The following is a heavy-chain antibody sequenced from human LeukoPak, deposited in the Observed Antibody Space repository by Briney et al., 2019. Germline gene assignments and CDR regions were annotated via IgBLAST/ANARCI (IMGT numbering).Heavy chain of an antibody. J-gene: IGHJ4*02. V-gene: IGHV3-7*01. CDR3: VRDSHYYDTSDPKYRLDY. CDR1: GLYVGRYW. Sequence: GGSLGLSCAASGLYVGRYWMSWVRQAPGEGLEWVANIKQDESEKDYVDSVKGRFTVSRDNAKNSLYLEVHSLRAEDTAVYYRVRDSHYYDTSDPKYRLDYWGQGTLVTVSS. CDR2: IKQDESEK. D-gene: IGHD3-22*01.